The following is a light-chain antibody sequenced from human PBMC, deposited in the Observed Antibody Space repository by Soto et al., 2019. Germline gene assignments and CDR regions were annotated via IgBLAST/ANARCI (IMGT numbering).Light chain of an antibody. Sequence: EIVLTQSPGTLSLSPGERATLSCRASQSVSDKLAWYQHKPGQALRLLIYGASTRATGIPARFSGSGSGTEFTLTINSLQSEDFALYYCQQYNHWPLTFGGGTKVDI. CDR1: QSVSDK. CDR3: QQYNHWPLT. J-gene: IGKJ4*01. V-gene: IGKV3-15*01. CDR2: GAS.